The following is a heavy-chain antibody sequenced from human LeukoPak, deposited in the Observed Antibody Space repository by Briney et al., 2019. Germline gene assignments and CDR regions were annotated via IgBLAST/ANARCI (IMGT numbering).Heavy chain of an antibody. CDR1: GFTFSSYW. CDR2: INSDGTTT. CDR3: ARGDAYALNF. Sequence: PGGSLRLSCAASGFTFSSYWVYWVRQAPGKGLVWVSRINSDGTTTAYADSVKGRFTISRDNAKNTLYLQMNSLRAEDTAVYSCARGDAYALNFWGQGTLVTVSS. V-gene: IGHV3-74*01. J-gene: IGHJ4*02. D-gene: IGHD2-2*01.